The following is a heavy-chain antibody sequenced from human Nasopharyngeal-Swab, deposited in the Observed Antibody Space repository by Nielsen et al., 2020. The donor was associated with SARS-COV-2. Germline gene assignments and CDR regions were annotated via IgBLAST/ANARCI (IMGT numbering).Heavy chain of an antibody. Sequence: SLKISCAASGFSFDDHAMHWVRQAPGKGLEWVSRITWNGRLTAYADSVKGRFTIFRDNAKNTLYLQMNSLRVEDTAVYYCASLSAPVDYWGQGTLVTVSS. CDR1: GFSFDDHA. V-gene: IGHV3-9*01. CDR3: ASLSAPVDY. CDR2: ITWNGRLT. D-gene: IGHD3-16*02. J-gene: IGHJ4*02.